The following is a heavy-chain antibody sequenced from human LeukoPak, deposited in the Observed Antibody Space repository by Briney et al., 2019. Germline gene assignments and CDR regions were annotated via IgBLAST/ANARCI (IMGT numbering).Heavy chain of an antibody. D-gene: IGHD5-18*01. CDR1: GGSISSSSYY. CDR3: AGQDTAMAMFSPPLHNMDV. CDR2: IYYSGST. J-gene: IGHJ6*02. Sequence: SETLSLTCTVSGGSISSSSYYWGWIRQPPGKGLEWIGSIYYSGSTYYNPPLKSRVTISVDTSKNQFSLKLSSVTAADTAVYYCAGQDTAMAMFSPPLHNMDVWGQGTTVTVSS. V-gene: IGHV4-39*01.